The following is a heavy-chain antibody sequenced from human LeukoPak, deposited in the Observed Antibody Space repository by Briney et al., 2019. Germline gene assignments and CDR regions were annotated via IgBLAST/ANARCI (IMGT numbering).Heavy chain of an antibody. D-gene: IGHD6-13*01. CDR1: GGSISSSSYY. CDR3: ARVAAAGVYYFDY. J-gene: IGHJ4*02. V-gene: IGHV4-39*07. CDR2: IYYSGST. Sequence: SETLSLTCTVSGGSISSSSYYWGWIRQPPGKGLEWIGSIYYSGSTYYNPSLKSRVTISVDTSKNQFSLKLSSVTAADTAVYYCARVAAAGVYYFDYWGQGTLVTVSS.